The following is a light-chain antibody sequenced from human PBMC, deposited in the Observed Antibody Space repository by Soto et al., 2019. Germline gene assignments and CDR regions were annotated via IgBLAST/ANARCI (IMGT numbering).Light chain of an antibody. CDR1: QSVSNNY. CDR3: QQRSNWPSIT. Sequence: EIVLTQSPGTLSLSPGERVTLSCRASQSVSNNYLAWYQQKPGQAPRLLIYGASNRATGIPDRFSGSGSGTDFTLTISRLEPEDFAVYYCQQRSNWPSITFGQGTRLETK. J-gene: IGKJ5*01. V-gene: IGKV3D-20*02. CDR2: GAS.